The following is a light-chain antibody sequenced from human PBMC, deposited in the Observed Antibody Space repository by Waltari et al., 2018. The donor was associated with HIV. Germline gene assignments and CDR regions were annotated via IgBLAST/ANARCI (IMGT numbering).Light chain of an antibody. V-gene: IGLV1-44*01. J-gene: IGLJ2*01. CDR2: NDD. Sequence: QSVLTQPPSASGTFGQRVAISCSGSSSNIGDTTVYWYQQVPGAAPKLLIYNDDQRPSGVPDRFSGSKSGTSASLAINGLQSEDEGTYYCSTWQDGLNGVLFGGGTELAVL. CDR1: SSNIGDTT. CDR3: STWQDGLNGVL.